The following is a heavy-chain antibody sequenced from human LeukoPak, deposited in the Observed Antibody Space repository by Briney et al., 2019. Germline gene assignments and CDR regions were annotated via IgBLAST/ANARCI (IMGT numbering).Heavy chain of an antibody. J-gene: IGHJ6*02. CDR3: AKVVRGVIDDGMDV. CDR2: ISGSGGST. CDR1: GFTFSCYA. D-gene: IGHD3-10*01. Sequence: PGGSLRLSCAASGFTFSCYAMSWVRQAPGKGLEWVSAISGSGGSTYYADSVKGRFTISRDNSKNTLYLQMNSLRAEDTAVYYCAKVVRGVIDDGMDVWGQGTTVTVSS. V-gene: IGHV3-23*01.